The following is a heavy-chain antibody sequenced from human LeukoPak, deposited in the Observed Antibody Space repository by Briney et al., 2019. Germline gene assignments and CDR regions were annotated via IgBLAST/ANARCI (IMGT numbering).Heavy chain of an antibody. Sequence: ASVKVSCKASGYTFTGYYMHWVRQAPGQGLERVGRINPNSGGTNYAQKFQGRVTMTRDTSISTAYMELSRLRSDDTAVYHCARDLAGNSRDYWGQGTLVTASS. CDR1: GYTFTGYY. CDR3: ARDLAGNSRDY. D-gene: IGHD4-23*01. V-gene: IGHV1-2*06. J-gene: IGHJ4*02. CDR2: INPNSGGT.